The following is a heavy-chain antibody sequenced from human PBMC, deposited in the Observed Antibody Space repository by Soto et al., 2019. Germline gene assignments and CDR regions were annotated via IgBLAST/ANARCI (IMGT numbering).Heavy chain of an antibody. V-gene: IGHV3-15*01. J-gene: IGHJ6*03. CDR2: IKSKTDGGTT. Sequence: EVQLVESGGGLVKPGGSLRLSCAASGFTFSNAWMSWVRQAPGKGLEWVGRIKSKTDGGTTDYAAPVKGRFTISRDDSKNTLYLQMNSLKTEDTAVYYCTTLPGSLPVHYDYYYYMDVWGKGTTVTVSS. CDR3: TTLPGSLPVHYDYYYYMDV. D-gene: IGHD3-10*01. CDR1: GFTFSNAW.